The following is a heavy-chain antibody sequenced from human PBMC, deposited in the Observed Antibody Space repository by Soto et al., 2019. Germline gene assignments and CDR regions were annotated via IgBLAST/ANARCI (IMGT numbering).Heavy chain of an antibody. J-gene: IGHJ6*02. CDR2: IYYSGST. D-gene: IGHD3-10*01. CDR3: ARERVTMVRGDYGMDV. Sequence: QLQLQESGPGLVKPSETLSLTCTVSGGSISSSSYYWGWIRQPPGKGLEWIGSIYYSGSTYYNPSLKSRVTISVDTSKNQFSLKLSSVTAADTAVYYCARERVTMVRGDYGMDVWGQGTTVTVSS. V-gene: IGHV4-39*02. CDR1: GGSISSSSYY.